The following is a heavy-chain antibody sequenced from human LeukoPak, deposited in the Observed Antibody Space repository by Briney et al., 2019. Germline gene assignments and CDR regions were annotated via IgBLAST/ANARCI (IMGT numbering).Heavy chain of an antibody. CDR1: GGSISSYY. CDR3: ASRRPLLWFGESSGNWFDP. Sequence: PSETLSLTCTVSGGSISSYYWNWIRQPPGKGLEWIGYIYYSGSTNYNPSLKSRVTISVDKSKNQFSLKLSSVTAADTAVYYCASRRPLLWFGESSGNWFDPWGQGTLVTVSS. CDR2: IYYSGST. D-gene: IGHD3-10*01. J-gene: IGHJ5*02. V-gene: IGHV4-59*12.